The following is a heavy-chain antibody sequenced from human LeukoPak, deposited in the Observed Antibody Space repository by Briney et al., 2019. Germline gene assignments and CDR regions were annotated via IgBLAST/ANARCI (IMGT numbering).Heavy chain of an antibody. J-gene: IGHJ4*02. CDR3: ARGSLEMATIGY. D-gene: IGHD5-24*01. Sequence: ASVKVSCKASGYTFTGYYMHWVRQAPGQGLEWMGWINPNSGGTNYAQKFQGRVTMTRDTSISTAYMELCRLRSDDTAVYYCARGSLEMATIGYWGQGTLVTVSS. V-gene: IGHV1-2*02. CDR1: GYTFTGYY. CDR2: INPNSGGT.